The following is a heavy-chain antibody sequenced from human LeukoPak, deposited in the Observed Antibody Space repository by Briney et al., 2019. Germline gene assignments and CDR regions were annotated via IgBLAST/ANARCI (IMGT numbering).Heavy chain of an antibody. V-gene: IGHV3-23*01. D-gene: IGHD6-13*01. CDR3: VKDQKPYIAAAGDY. J-gene: IGHJ4*02. CDR1: GFTFSSYA. CDR2: ISGSGGST. Sequence: QPGGSLRLSCAASGFTFSSYAMSWVRQAPGKGLEWVSAISGSGGSTYYADSVKSRFTISRDNSKNTLYLQMNSLRAEDTAVYYCVKDQKPYIAAAGDYWGQGTLVTVSS.